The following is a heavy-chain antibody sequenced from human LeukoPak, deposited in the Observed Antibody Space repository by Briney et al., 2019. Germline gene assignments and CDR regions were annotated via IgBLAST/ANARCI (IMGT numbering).Heavy chain of an antibody. D-gene: IGHD6-19*01. CDR1: GYTFTSYY. J-gene: IGHJ4*02. CDR3: VRVSEGFSSGWYRGKYFDY. V-gene: IGHV1-2*02. CDR2: INPNSRGT. Sequence: ASVKVSCKASGYTFTSYYMHWVRQAPGQGLEWMGWINPNSRGTNYAQKFQGRVTITRDTSISTVYMELSSLRSDDTAVYYCVRVSEGFSSGWYRGKYFDYWGQGTLVTVSS.